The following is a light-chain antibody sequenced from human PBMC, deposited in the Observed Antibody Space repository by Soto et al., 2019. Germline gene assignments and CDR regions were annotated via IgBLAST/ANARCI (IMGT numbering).Light chain of an antibody. V-gene: IGKV1-5*01. Sequence: DIQMTQSPSTLSASVGDRVAITCRASQSISVWLAWFQQKPGTAPKLLIYDASSLQSGVPSRFIGSGSGTEFTLTISSLQPDDCATYFCHQYDNYTWTFGQGTKV. CDR1: QSISVW. J-gene: IGKJ1*01. CDR3: HQYDNYTWT. CDR2: DAS.